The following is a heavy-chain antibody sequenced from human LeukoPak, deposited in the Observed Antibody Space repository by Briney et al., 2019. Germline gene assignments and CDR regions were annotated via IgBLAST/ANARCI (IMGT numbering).Heavy chain of an antibody. D-gene: IGHD6-19*01. J-gene: IGHJ4*02. CDR3: AKQYSSGWYGASLAY. Sequence: GGSLRLSCAASGFTFSSYGMHWVRQAPGKGLEWVAVISYDGSNKYYADSAKGRFTISRDNSKNTLYLQMNSLRAEDTAVYYCAKQYSSGWYGASLAYWGQGTLVTVSS. CDR1: GFTFSSYG. CDR2: ISYDGSNK. V-gene: IGHV3-30*18.